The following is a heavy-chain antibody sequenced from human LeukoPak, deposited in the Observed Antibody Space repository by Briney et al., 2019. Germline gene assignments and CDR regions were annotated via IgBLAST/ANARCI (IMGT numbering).Heavy chain of an antibody. Sequence: ASVKVSCKASVYTFSDFGITWVRQSPGQGPEWMGWIKIGEGTTHSAQKFQDRVSMTRDRSSNTAFLELRSLRSDDTAVYFCSRSLYSTSWYYFDLWGQGTLVTVSS. J-gene: IGHJ4*02. CDR2: IKIGEGTT. CDR3: SRSLYSTSWYYFDL. V-gene: IGHV1-18*01. D-gene: IGHD2-2*01. CDR1: VYTFSDFG.